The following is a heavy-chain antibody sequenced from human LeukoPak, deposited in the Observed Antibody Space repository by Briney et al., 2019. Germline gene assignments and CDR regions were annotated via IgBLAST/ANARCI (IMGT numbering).Heavy chain of an antibody. CDR3: ARDLDTATARGYYYMDV. D-gene: IGHD5-18*01. J-gene: IGHJ6*03. V-gene: IGHV4-59*01. Sequence: SETLSLTCTVSGGSISSYYWSWIRHPPGKGLEWIGYIYYSGSTNYNPSLKSRVTISVDTSKNQFSLKLSSVTAADTAVYYCARDLDTATARGYYYMDVWGKGTTVILSS. CDR2: IYYSGST. CDR1: GGSISSYY.